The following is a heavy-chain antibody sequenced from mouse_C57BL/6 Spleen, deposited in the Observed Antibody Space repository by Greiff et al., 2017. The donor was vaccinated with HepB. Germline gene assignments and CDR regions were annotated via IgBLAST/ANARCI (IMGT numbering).Heavy chain of an antibody. Sequence: EVKVEESGGGLVKPGGSLKLSCAASGFTFSDYGMHWVRQAPEKGLEWVAYISSGSSTIYYADTVKGRFTISRDNAKNTLFLQMTSLRSEDTDMYYCARKLVVGYAMDYWGQGTSVTVSS. D-gene: IGHD1-1*01. CDR3: ARKLVVGYAMDY. CDR1: GFTFSDYG. J-gene: IGHJ4*01. V-gene: IGHV5-17*01. CDR2: ISSGSSTI.